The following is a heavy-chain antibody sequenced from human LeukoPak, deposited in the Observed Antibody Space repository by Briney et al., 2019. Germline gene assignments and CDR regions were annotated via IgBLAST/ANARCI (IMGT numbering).Heavy chain of an antibody. CDR3: GRGKDSYYDGVDV. D-gene: IGHD3-10*01. V-gene: IGHV1-18*01. J-gene: IGHJ6*02. CDR2: ISGYIAAE. Sequence: ASVRVSCKASGFTFGAFGISWVRQAPGQGLEGVGGISGYIAAENYAQKFQDRVTMTTDRSTSTAYLELVSLRPDDTAVYYCGRGKDSYYDGVDVWGQGTTVTVSS. CDR1: GFTFGAFG.